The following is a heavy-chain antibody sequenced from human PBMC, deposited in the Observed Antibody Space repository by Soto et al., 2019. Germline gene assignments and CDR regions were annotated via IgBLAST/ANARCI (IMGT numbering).Heavy chain of an antibody. CDR1: GYTFTSYY. CDR2: INPSGGST. V-gene: IGHV1-46*01. Sequence: ASVKVSCKASGYTFTSYYMHWVRQAPGQGLEWMGIINPSGGSTSYAQKFQGRVTMTRDTSTGTVYMELSSLRSEDTAVYYCARDDSGFSGSHYIDYFNYWGQGALVTVSS. D-gene: IGHD1-26*01. CDR3: ARDDSGFSGSHYIDYFNY. J-gene: IGHJ4*02.